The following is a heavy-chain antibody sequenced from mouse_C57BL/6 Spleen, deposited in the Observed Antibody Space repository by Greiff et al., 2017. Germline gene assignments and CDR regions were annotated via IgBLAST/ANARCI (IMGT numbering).Heavy chain of an antibody. J-gene: IGHJ2*01. CDR3: ARSRSYGNYFDY. Sequence: VQLQQSGPELVKPGASVKIPCKASGYTFTDYNMAWVKQSHGKSLEWIGDINPNNGGTIYNQKFKGKATLTVDKSSSTAYMELRSLTSEDTAVYYCARSRSYGNYFDYWGQGTTLTVSS. D-gene: IGHD2-1*01. CDR1: GYTFTDYN. CDR2: INPNNGGT. V-gene: IGHV1-18*01.